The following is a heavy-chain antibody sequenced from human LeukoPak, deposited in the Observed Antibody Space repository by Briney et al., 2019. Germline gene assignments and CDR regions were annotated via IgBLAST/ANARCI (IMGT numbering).Heavy chain of an antibody. D-gene: IGHD2-15*01. CDR1: GYTFTGYY. V-gene: IGHV1-8*03. CDR2: INPNSGNT. Sequence: ASVKVSCKASGYTFTGYYTHWVRQAPGQGLEWMGWINPNSGNTGYAQKFQGRVTITRNTSISTAYMELSSLSSEDTAVYYCARESQLGYCSGGSCYSGVYYYYYMDVWGKGTTVTVSS. CDR3: ARESQLGYCSGGSCYSGVYYYYYMDV. J-gene: IGHJ6*03.